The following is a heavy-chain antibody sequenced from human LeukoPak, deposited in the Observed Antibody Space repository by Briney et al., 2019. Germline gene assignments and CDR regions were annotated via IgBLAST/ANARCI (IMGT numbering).Heavy chain of an antibody. Sequence: GGSLRLSCAASGFTFSSNGMHWVRQAPGRGLDWVAFISYDGSNEYYADSVKGRFTISRDNSKNTLYLQMNSLRPEDTAVYYCARDREGEYYYDSSGYTEWGQGILVTVSS. D-gene: IGHD3-22*01. J-gene: IGHJ4*02. CDR3: ARDREGEYYYDSSGYTE. CDR1: GFTFSSNG. CDR2: ISYDGSNE. V-gene: IGHV3-30*03.